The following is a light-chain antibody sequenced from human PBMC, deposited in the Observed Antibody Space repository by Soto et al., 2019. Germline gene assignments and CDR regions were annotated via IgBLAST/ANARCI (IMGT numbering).Light chain of an antibody. CDR3: QQYGSSPIT. CDR2: DAS. Sequence: EIVLTHSPGTLSLSPWEIATLSCRASQSVSSSYLAWYQQNPGQAPSLLIYDASRRPTGIPGRFSGSGSGTDFTLTISRLEPEDFAVYYCQQYGSSPITFGQGTRLEIK. J-gene: IGKJ5*01. CDR1: QSVSSSY. V-gene: IGKV3-20*01.